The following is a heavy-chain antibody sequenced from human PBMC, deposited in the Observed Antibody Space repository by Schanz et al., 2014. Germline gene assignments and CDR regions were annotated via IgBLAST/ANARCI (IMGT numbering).Heavy chain of an antibody. D-gene: IGHD3-22*01. J-gene: IGHJ3*01. CDR3: ARGREVVAKIFDV. CDR2: IWFDGTNK. CDR1: GFTLSSYG. Sequence: QVQLVESGGGVVQPGRSLRLSCSASGFTLSSYGMHWVRQAPGKGLEWLAVIWFDGTNKYNADSVKGRFTISRDTSKNTLYLLLNSLRAEDTGVYYCARGREVVAKIFDVWGQGTMVTVSS. V-gene: IGHV3-33*01.